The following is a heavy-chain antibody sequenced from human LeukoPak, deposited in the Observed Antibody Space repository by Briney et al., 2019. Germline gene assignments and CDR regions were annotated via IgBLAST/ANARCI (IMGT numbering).Heavy chain of an antibody. Sequence: PGGSLRLSCAASGFTFSDYYMSWIRQAPGKGLEWVAFIRYDRSNKYYADSVKGRFTISRDNSKNTLYLQMNSLRAEDTAVYYCAKDRRITMIVVSYWYFQRWGQGTLVTVSS. J-gene: IGHJ1*01. D-gene: IGHD3-22*01. V-gene: IGHV3-30*02. CDR2: IRYDRSNK. CDR3: AKDRRITMIVVSYWYFQR. CDR1: GFTFSDYY.